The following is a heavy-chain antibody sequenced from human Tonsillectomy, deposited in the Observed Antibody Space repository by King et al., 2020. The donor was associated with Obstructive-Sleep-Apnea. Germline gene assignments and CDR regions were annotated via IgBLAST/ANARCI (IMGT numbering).Heavy chain of an antibody. CDR2: ISGSGGST. Sequence: VQLVESGGGLVQPGGSLRLSCAASGFTFSSYAMSWVRQAPGKGLVWGASISGSGGSTYYADSVKGRFTISRDNSKNTLYLQMNSLRAEDTAVYYCARLPSSGWDRGYFDYWGQGTLVTVSS. CDR3: ARLPSSGWDRGYFDY. V-gene: IGHV3-23*04. J-gene: IGHJ4*02. CDR1: GFTFSSYA. D-gene: IGHD6-19*01.